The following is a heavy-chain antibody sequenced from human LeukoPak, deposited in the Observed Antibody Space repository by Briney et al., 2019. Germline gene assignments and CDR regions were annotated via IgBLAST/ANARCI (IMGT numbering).Heavy chain of an antibody. CDR1: GFTFSSYA. Sequence: GGSLRLSCAASGFTFSSYAMHWVRQAPGKGLEYVSAISSNGGSTYYANSVKGRFTISRDNSKNTLYLQMGSLGAEDMAVYYCARGPLAAAYYFDYWGQGTLVTVSS. V-gene: IGHV3-64*01. CDR3: ARGPLAAAYYFDY. D-gene: IGHD6-13*01. J-gene: IGHJ4*02. CDR2: ISSNGGST.